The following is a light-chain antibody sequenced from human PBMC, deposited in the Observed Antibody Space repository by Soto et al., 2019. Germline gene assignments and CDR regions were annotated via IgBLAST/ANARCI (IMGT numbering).Light chain of an antibody. CDR1: QSVSSSY. Sequence: TIALSPGEIDPLSCRASQSVSSSYLAWYQQKPGQAPRLLIYGASSRATGIPDRFSGSGSGTDFTLTICSLEPEDFATYYCQVRSNWPVFAGGTKVDIK. CDR2: GAS. J-gene: IGKJ4*01. V-gene: IGKV3D-20*02. CDR3: QVRSNWPV.